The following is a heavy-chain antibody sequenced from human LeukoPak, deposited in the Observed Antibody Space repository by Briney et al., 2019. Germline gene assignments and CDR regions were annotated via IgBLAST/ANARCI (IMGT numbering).Heavy chain of an antibody. Sequence: GESLRLSCAASGFTFSSYAMKWVRQAPGKGLEWVSAISRTSAYIYYSDSVKGRFTISRDNAKNSVYLQIDSLRAEDTAVYYRARDERRYCSDSSCYPGDYWGQGTLVTVSS. CDR1: GFTFSSYA. V-gene: IGHV3-21*01. CDR2: ISRTSAYI. CDR3: ARDERRYCSDSSCYPGDY. D-gene: IGHD2-2*01. J-gene: IGHJ4*02.